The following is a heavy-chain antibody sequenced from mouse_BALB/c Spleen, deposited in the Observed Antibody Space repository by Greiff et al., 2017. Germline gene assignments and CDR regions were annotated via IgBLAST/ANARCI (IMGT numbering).Heavy chain of an antibody. J-gene: IGHJ3*01. V-gene: IGHV5-6-5*01. CDR3: ARKGLRGGSSAWFAY. D-gene: IGHD1-1*02. Sequence: DVMLVESGGGLVKPGGSLKLSCAASGFTFSSYAMSWVRQTPEKRLEWVASISSGGSTYYPDSVKGRFTISRDNARNILYLQMSSLRSEDTAMYYCARKGLRGGSSAWFAYWGQGTLVTVSA. CDR1: GFTFSSYA. CDR2: ISSGGST.